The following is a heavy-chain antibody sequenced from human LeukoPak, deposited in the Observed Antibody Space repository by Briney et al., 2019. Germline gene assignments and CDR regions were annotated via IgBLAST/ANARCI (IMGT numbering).Heavy chain of an antibody. CDR1: GGSISSSSYY. Sequence: SETLSLTCTVSGGSISSSSYYWGWIRQPPGKGLEWIGSIYYSGSTYYNPSLKSRVTISVDTSKNQFPLKLSSVTAADTAVYYCASMGYSGYDPAGFDYWGQGTLVTVSS. V-gene: IGHV4-39*01. CDR3: ASMGYSGYDPAGFDY. J-gene: IGHJ4*02. D-gene: IGHD5-12*01. CDR2: IYYSGST.